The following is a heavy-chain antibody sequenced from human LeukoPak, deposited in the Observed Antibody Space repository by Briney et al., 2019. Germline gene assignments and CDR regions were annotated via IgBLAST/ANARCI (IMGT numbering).Heavy chain of an antibody. D-gene: IGHD1-26*01. CDR2: IYYSGST. CDR3: ARHTYSGSYLVDY. Sequence: SETLSLTCAVSGYSISSGYYWGWIRQPPGKGLEWIGSIYYSGSTYYNPSLKSRVTISVDTSKNQFSLKLSSVTAADTAVYYCARHTYSGSYLVDYWGQGTLVTVSS. CDR1: GYSISSGYY. V-gene: IGHV4-38-2*01. J-gene: IGHJ4*02.